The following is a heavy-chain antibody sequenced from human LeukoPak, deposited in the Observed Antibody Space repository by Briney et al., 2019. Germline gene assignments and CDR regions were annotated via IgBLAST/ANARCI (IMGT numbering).Heavy chain of an antibody. J-gene: IGHJ3*02. CDR2: INHSGST. CDR3: ARGENVLEAFDI. CDR1: GGSFSGYY. V-gene: IGHV4-34*01. Sequence: SETLSLTCAVYGGSFSGYYWSWIRQPPGKGLEWIGEINHSGSTNYNPSLKSRVTISVDTSKNQFSLKLSSVTAADTAVYYCARGENVLEAFDIWGQGTMVTVSS. D-gene: IGHD1-1*01.